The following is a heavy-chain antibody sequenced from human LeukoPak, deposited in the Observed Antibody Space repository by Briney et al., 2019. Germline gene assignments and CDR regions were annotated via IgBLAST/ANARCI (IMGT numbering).Heavy chain of an antibody. D-gene: IGHD3-3*01. Sequence: GRFTISRDNAKNSLYLQMNSLRAEDTAVYYCARVVYDFWSGYSSDAFDIWGQGTMVTVSS. J-gene: IGHJ3*02. CDR3: ARVVYDFWSGYSSDAFDI. V-gene: IGHV3-48*01.